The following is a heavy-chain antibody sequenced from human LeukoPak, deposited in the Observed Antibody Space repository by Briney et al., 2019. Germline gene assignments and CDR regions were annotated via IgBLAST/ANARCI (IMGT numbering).Heavy chain of an antibody. D-gene: IGHD1-1*01. CDR2: IWYDGSPK. J-gene: IGHJ4*02. CDR3: AKEVGNWNYLDY. CDR1: GFSFSTYG. V-gene: IGHV3-33*06. Sequence: PGGSLRLSCAASGFSFSTYGMHWVRQAPGKGLEWLAVIWYDGSPKYYADSVKGRFTISRDNSKSTLYLQMNNLRGEDTAVYYCAKEVGNWNYLDYWRQGTLVTVSS.